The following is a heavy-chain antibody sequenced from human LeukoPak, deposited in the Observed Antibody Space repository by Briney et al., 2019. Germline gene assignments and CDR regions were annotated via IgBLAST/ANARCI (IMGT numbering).Heavy chain of an antibody. Sequence: GGSLRLSCTVSGFTFSSYSMSWVRQAPGKGLEWVSYISSSSTTIFYADSVKGRFTISRDNAKNSLFLQMNGLRDEDTALYYCARDPYDSSAYYGGFFDYWGQGTLVTVSS. CDR3: ARDPYDSSAYYGGFFDY. J-gene: IGHJ4*02. D-gene: IGHD3-22*01. CDR1: GFTFSSYS. V-gene: IGHV3-48*02. CDR2: ISSSSTTI.